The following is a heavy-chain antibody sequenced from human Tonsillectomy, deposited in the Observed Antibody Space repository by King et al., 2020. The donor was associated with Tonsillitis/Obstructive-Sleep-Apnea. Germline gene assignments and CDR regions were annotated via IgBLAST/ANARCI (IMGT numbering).Heavy chain of an antibody. Sequence: VQLVESGGGLVQPGGSLRLTCAASGFTFRNYDMHWVRQPTGKGLDWVSGIGMAGDTYYADSVKGRFTISRENANNTLYLEMSSLRVGDTAIYYCTLGYRYGSGLDYWGQGTLVTVSS. J-gene: IGHJ4*02. D-gene: IGHD5-18*01. V-gene: IGHV3-13*01. CDR1: GFTFRNYD. CDR2: IGMAGDT. CDR3: TLGYRYGSGLDY.